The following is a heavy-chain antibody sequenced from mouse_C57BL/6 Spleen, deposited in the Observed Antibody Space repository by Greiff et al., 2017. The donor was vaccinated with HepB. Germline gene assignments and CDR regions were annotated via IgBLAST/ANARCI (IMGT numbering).Heavy chain of an antibody. V-gene: IGHV5-17*01. J-gene: IGHJ2*01. CDR1: GFTFSDYG. Sequence: EVKLMESGGGLVKPGGSLKLSCAASGFTFSDYGMHWVRQAPEKGLEWVAYISSGSSTIYYADTVKGRFTLSRDNAKNTLFLQMTSLRSEDTAMYYCARGLANWDVYFDYWGQGTTLTVSS. CDR2: ISSGSSTI. D-gene: IGHD4-1*01. CDR3: ARGLANWDVYFDY.